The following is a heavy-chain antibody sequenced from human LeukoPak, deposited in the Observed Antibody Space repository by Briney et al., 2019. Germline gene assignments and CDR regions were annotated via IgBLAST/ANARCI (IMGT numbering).Heavy chain of an antibody. CDR3: AKDRSIGTYYTFDH. V-gene: IGHV3-23*01. Sequence: GGSLRLSCAASGFTVNTYAMSWVRQAPGKGLEWVSGISGSGVMTYYADSVKGRFTVSGDNSKNTVYLQMSSLTAADTAVYYCAKDRSIGTYYTFDHWGQGTLVTVSS. CDR1: GFTVNTYA. J-gene: IGHJ4*02. CDR2: ISGSGVMT. D-gene: IGHD1-26*01.